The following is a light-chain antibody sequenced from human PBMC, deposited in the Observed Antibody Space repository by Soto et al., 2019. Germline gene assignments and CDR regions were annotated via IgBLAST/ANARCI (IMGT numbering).Light chain of an antibody. V-gene: IGKV1-5*01. CDR1: KNINNW. CDR2: DAS. Sequence: DLQMAQSPSTLSASVGDRVTITCRASKNINNWLAWYQHQPGKAPKILIYDASTLESGVPSRFSGSGSGTEFTLTISSLQTDDFATYYCQQYNRAFGQGTKVDIK. CDR3: QQYNRA. J-gene: IGKJ1*01.